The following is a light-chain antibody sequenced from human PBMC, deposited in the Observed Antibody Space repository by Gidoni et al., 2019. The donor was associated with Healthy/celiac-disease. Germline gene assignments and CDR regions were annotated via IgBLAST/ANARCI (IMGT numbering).Light chain of an antibody. V-gene: IGKV1-39*01. J-gene: IGKJ4*01. CDR3: QQSYSTG. Sequence: DIQITQSPSSLSASVGYRVTITCRESQIISSYLNWYQQKPGKAPKLLIYAASSLQSGVPSRLSGSGSGTDFTLTISSLQLEDFATYYCQQSYSTGFGGGTKVEIK. CDR2: AAS. CDR1: QIISSY.